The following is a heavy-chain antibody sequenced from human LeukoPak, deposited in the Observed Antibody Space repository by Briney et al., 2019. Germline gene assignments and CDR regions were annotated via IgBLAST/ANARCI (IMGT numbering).Heavy chain of an antibody. CDR3: ARAFMSCGGRCAFDI. D-gene: IGHD2-21*01. J-gene: IGHJ3*02. CDR2: INHSGST. V-gene: IGHV4-34*01. CDR1: GGPFSGYY. Sequence: SETLSLTCAVYGGPFSGYYWSWIRQPPGNGLEWIGEINHSGSTNYNPSLKSRVTISVDTSKNQFSLKLSSVTAADTAVYYCARAFMSCGGRCAFDIWGQGTMVTVSS.